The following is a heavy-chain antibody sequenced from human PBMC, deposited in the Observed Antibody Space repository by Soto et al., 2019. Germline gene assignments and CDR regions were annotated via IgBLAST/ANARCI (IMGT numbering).Heavy chain of an antibody. Sequence: PSETLSLTCTVSGGSISSYYWSWIRQPPGKGLEWIGYIYYSGSTNYNPSLKSRVTISVDTSKNQFSLKLSSVTAADTAVYYCARDLAYYDILTGYYRVNHGMDVWGQGTTVTVSS. V-gene: IGHV4-59*12. CDR2: IYYSGST. CDR1: GGSISSYY. J-gene: IGHJ6*02. CDR3: ARDLAYYDILTGYYRVNHGMDV. D-gene: IGHD3-9*01.